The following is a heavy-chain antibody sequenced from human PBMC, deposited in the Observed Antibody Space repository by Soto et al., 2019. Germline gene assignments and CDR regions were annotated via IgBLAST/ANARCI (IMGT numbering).Heavy chain of an antibody. CDR3: ARNQDYDFWSGYKKWFDP. V-gene: IGHV1-18*01. CDR1: GYTFTSYG. J-gene: IGHJ5*02. D-gene: IGHD3-3*01. Sequence: ASVKVSCKASGYTFTSYGISWVRQAPGQGLEWMGWISAYNGNTNYAQKLQGRVTMTTDTSTSTAYMELRSLRSDDTAVYYCARNQDYDFWSGYKKWFDPWGQGTLVTVSS. CDR2: ISAYNGNT.